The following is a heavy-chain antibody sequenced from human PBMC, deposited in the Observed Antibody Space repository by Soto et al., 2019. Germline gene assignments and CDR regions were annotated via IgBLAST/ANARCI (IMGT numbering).Heavy chain of an antibody. J-gene: IGHJ6*02. D-gene: IGHD3-3*01. V-gene: IGHV2-5*02. CDR3: AHRVFRPPSAYYGMGV. Sequence: QITLKESGPTLVKPTQTLTLTCTFSGFSLSTSGVGVGWIRQPPGKALEWLALIYWDDDKRYSPSLKSRLTITKDTPKNQVVLTMTNMDPVDTATYYCAHRVFRPPSAYYGMGVWGQGTTVTVSS. CDR1: GFSLSTSGVG. CDR2: IYWDDDK.